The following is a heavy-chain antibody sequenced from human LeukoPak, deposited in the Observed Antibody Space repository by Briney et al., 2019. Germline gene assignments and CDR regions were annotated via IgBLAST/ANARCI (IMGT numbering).Heavy chain of an antibody. CDR3: AKGAYYYDSSDERVY. D-gene: IGHD3-22*01. CDR2: ISGSGGST. J-gene: IGHJ4*02. Sequence: PGGFLRLSCAASGFTFSSYAMSWVRQAPGKGLEWVSAISGSGGSTYYVDSVKGRFTISRDNSKNTLYLQMNSLRAEDTAVYYCAKGAYYYDSSDERVYWGQGTLVTVSS. CDR1: GFTFSSYA. V-gene: IGHV3-23*01.